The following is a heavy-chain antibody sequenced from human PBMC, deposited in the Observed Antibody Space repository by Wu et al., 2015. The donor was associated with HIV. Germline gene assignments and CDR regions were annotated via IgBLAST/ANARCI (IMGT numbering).Heavy chain of an antibody. J-gene: IGHJ3*02. CDR2: VNHRGNT. CDR1: GGSFNDYY. D-gene: IGHD3-9*01. V-gene: IGHV4-34*02. CDR3: ARPMVAQFDWSFGPPGAFDI. Sequence: QGQVKQWGTGLLKASETLSLICEVNGGSFNDYYWSWIRQSPGKGLQWIGEVNHRGNTKYTPSLESRVTLSVDVSKRQSILNLTSVTAADTGIYFCARPMVAQFDWSFGPPGAFDIWGRGRWSPSLQ.